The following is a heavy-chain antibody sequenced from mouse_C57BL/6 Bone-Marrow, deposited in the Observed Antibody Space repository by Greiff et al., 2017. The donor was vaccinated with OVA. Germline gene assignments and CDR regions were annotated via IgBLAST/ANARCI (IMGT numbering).Heavy chain of an antibody. V-gene: IGHV1-43*01. CDR3: ASSHYYCSSYGGFDY. D-gene: IGHD1-1*01. CDR2: INPSTGGT. J-gene: IGHJ2*01. CDR1: GYTFTGYY. Sequence: VQLQQSGPELVKPGASVKISCKASGYTFTGYYMHWVKQSSEKSLEWIGEINPSTGGTSYNQKFKGKATLTADKSSSTAYMQLKSLTSGDSAVYYSASSHYYCSSYGGFDYWGQGTTLTVSS.